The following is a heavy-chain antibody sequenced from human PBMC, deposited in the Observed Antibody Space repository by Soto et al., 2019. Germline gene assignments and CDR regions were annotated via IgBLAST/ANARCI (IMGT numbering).Heavy chain of an antibody. D-gene: IGHD5-12*01. Sequence: SETLSLTCDVSGDTISTGGYTWSWIRQPPGKALEWIGHTYHSGNPYYNPSLKSRVIISVDRSKNQFSLKLSSVTAADTAVYYCAAGGGLPRYYWGQGTLVTVSS. CDR1: GDTISTGGYT. CDR3: AAGGGLPRYY. CDR2: TYHSGNP. V-gene: IGHV4-30-2*01. J-gene: IGHJ4*02.